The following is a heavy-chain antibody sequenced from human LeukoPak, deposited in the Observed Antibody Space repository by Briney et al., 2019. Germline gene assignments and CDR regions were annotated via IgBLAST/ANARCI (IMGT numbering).Heavy chain of an antibody. CDR1: GGSISSYY. Sequence: SETLSLTCTVSGGSISSYYWSWIRQPPGQGLEWIGYIYYSGSTNYNPSLKSRVTLSVDTSKNQFSLKLSSVTAADTAVYYCARDRSSRTTVTTRYFDLWGRGTLVTVSS. V-gene: IGHV4-59*12. CDR2: IYYSGST. J-gene: IGHJ2*01. D-gene: IGHD4-17*01. CDR3: ARDRSSRTTVTTRYFDL.